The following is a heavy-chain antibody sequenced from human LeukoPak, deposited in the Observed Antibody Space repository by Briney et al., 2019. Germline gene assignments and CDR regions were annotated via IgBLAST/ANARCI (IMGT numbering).Heavy chain of an antibody. CDR1: GFTFNSYA. CDR2: ITNTGSST. J-gene: IGHJ3*02. CDR3: AKDRRSGWPDDAFDI. V-gene: IGHV3-23*01. Sequence: GGSLRLSCAASGFTFNSYAMSWVRQAPGKGLEWVSGITNTGSSTYHADSVKGRFTIARDNSKNTLYLQMNSLRVDDTAVYYCAKDRRSGWPDDAFDIWGQGTLVTVSS. D-gene: IGHD6-19*01.